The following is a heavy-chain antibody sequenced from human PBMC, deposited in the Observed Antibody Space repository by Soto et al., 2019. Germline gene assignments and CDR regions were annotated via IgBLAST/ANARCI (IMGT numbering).Heavy chain of an antibody. CDR2: INNEGSIT. Sequence: GGSLRLSCAASGFTFNTYWMHWVRQGPGEGLVWVSRINNEGSITKYADSVKGRFTISRDNAKNTLYLQMNSLRAEDTAVYYCARVSAPPDDSSSHYIYYYYGMDVWGHGTTVTVSS. V-gene: IGHV3-74*03. CDR1: GFTFNTYW. D-gene: IGHD3-22*01. J-gene: IGHJ6*02. CDR3: ARVSAPPDDSSSHYIYYYYGMDV.